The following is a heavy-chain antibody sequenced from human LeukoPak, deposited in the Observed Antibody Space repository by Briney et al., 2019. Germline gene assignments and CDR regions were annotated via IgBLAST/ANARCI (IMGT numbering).Heavy chain of an antibody. CDR2: IIPIFGTA. D-gene: IGHD6-19*01. CDR1: GGTLSSYA. J-gene: IGHJ4*02. CDR3: ARRRESSGLIFDY. Sequence: SVKVSCKASGGTLSSYAISWVRQAPGQGLEWMGRIIPIFGTANYAQKFQGRVTITTDESTSTAYIELSSLRSEDTAVYYCARRRESSGLIFDYWGQGTLVTVSS. V-gene: IGHV1-69*05.